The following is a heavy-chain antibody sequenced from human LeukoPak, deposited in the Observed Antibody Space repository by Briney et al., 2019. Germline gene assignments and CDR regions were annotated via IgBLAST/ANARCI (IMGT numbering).Heavy chain of an antibody. J-gene: IGHJ6*03. Sequence: PSETLSLTCAVSGYSISSGSYWGWIRQPPGKGLEWIGSIYRSGSTYYNPSLKSRVTISVDTSKNQFSLKLSSVPAADTAVYYCARGYSSSWTTYYYYYMDVWGKGTTVTVSS. CDR3: ARGYSSSWTTYYYYYMDV. V-gene: IGHV4-38-2*01. CDR1: GYSISSGSY. CDR2: IYRSGST. D-gene: IGHD6-13*01.